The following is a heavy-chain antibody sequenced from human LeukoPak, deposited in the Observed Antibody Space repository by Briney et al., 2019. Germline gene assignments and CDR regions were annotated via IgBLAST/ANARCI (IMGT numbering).Heavy chain of an antibody. CDR3: ARISTRPGFLHDYYFDY. V-gene: IGHV4-38-2*02. CDR1: GLSISSGYY. J-gene: IGHJ4*02. D-gene: IGHD2-2*01. Sequence: SETLSLTCTVSGLSISSGYYWGWIRQPPGKGLEWIGSIYHSGSTYYNPSLKSRVTISVDTSKNQFSLKLSSVTAADTAVYYCARISTRPGFLHDYYFDYWGQGTLVTVSS. CDR2: IYHSGST.